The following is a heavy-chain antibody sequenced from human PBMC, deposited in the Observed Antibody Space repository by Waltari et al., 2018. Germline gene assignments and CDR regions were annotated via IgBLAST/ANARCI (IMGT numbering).Heavy chain of an antibody. CDR1: GGSISSGGYY. J-gene: IGHJ4*02. D-gene: IGHD2-21*02. CDR3: ARSPYCGGDCYSFYFDY. Sequence: QVQLQESGPGLVKPSQTLSLTCTVSGGSISSGGYYWSWIRQHPGKGLEWIGYSYHRGSTYYNPSLKSRVTISVDRSKNQFSLKLSSVTAADTAVYYCARSPYCGGDCYSFYFDYWGQGTLVTVSS. CDR2: SYHRGST. V-gene: IGHV4-31*03.